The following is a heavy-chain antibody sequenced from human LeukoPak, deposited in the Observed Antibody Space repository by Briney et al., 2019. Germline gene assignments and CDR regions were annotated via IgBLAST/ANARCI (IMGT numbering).Heavy chain of an antibody. CDR3: AHRSLIEPPEEWFDP. CDR2: IYWDDDK. CDR1: GFSLSTSGVG. V-gene: IGHV2-5*02. Sequence: SGPTLVKPTQTLTLTCTFSGFSLSTSGVGVGWIRQPPGKALEWLALIYWDDDKRYSPSLKSRLTITKDTSKNQEVLTMTNMDPVDTATYYCAHRSLIEPPEEWFDPWGQGTLVTVSS. D-gene: IGHD3-22*01. J-gene: IGHJ5*02.